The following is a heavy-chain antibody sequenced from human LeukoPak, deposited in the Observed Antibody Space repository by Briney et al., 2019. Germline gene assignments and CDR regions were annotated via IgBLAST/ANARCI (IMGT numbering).Heavy chain of an antibody. D-gene: IGHD1-26*01. V-gene: IGHV3-48*01. CDR3: ARDNLLGWELTIAFDI. CDR1: GFTFSSYR. Sequence: PGGSLRLSCAASGFTFSSYRMNWVRQAPGKGLEWVSYISSSSSTIYYADSVKGRFTISRDNAKNSLYLQMNSLRAEDTAVYYCARDNLLGWELTIAFDIWGQGTMVTVSS. CDR2: ISSSSSTI. J-gene: IGHJ3*02.